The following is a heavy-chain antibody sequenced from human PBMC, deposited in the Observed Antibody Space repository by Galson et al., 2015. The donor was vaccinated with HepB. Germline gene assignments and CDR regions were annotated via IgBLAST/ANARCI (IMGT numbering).Heavy chain of an antibody. CDR1: GFTFSSYG. CDR3: AKDLGFGGGRWDYYYGMDV. D-gene: IGHD2-15*01. Sequence: SLRLSCAASGFTFSSYGMHWVRQAPGEGLEWVAVISYDGSNKYYADSVKGRFTISRDNSKNTLYLQMNSLRAEDTAVYYCAKDLGFGGGRWDYYYGMDVWGQGTTVTVSS. V-gene: IGHV3-30*18. J-gene: IGHJ6*02. CDR2: ISYDGSNK.